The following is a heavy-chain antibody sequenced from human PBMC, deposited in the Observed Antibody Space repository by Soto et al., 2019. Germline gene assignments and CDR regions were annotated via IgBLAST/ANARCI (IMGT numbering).Heavy chain of an antibody. D-gene: IGHD2-21*02. CDR3: ARGLLAYCGGDCALFDS. V-gene: IGHV4-59*01. J-gene: IGHJ4*02. CDR1: GGSIRTVSY. CDR2: IHHSGGT. Sequence: SENLSLTCTGSGGSIRTVSYRIWIRQPPGKGLEWIGHIHHSGGTSYNPSLKSLVAISVDTSKNQFSLKVDSVTAADTAVYYCARGLLAYCGGDCALFDSWGQGIMVTVS.